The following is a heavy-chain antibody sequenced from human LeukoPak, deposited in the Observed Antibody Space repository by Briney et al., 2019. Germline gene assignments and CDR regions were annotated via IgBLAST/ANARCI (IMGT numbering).Heavy chain of an antibody. CDR1: GFTFSSYG. CDR3: ARDPTYGGSPGNFDI. Sequence: PGRSLRLSCAASGFTFSSYGMHWVRQAPGKGLEWVSSISSSSSYIYYADSVKGRFTISRDNAKNSLYLQMNSLRAEDTAVYYCARDPTYGGSPGNFDIWGQGTVVTVSS. J-gene: IGHJ3*02. V-gene: IGHV3-21*01. CDR2: ISSSSSYI. D-gene: IGHD1-26*01.